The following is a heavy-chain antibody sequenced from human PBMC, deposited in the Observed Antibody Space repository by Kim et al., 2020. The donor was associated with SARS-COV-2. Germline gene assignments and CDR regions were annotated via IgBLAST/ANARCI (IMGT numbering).Heavy chain of an antibody. CDR1: GYTFTSYG. V-gene: IGHV1-18*01. CDR3: ARGPGDKREVYYYYYYGMDV. Sequence: ASVKVSCKASGYTFTSYGISWVRQAPGQGLEWMGWISAYNGNTNYAQKLQGRVTMTTDTSTSTAYMELRSLRSDDTAVYYCARGPGDKREVYYYYYYGMDVWGQGTTVTVSS. D-gene: IGHD4-17*01. J-gene: IGHJ6*02. CDR2: ISAYNGNT.